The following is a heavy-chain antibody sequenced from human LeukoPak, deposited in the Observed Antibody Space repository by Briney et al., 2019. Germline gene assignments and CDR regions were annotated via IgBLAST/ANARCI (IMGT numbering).Heavy chain of an antibody. CDR2: ISSSGSTI. Sequence: GGSLRLSCTASGFTFSSYEMNWVRQAPGKGLEWVSYISSSGSTIYYADSVKGRFTISRDNAKNSLYLQMNSLRAEDTAVYYCARDSHLNDYGDYWGQGTLVTVSS. CDR3: ARDSHLNDYGDY. V-gene: IGHV3-48*03. J-gene: IGHJ4*02. CDR1: GFTFSSYE.